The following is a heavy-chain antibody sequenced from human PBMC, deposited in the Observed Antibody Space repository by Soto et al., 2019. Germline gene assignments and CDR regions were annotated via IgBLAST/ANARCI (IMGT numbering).Heavy chain of an antibody. CDR3: VRPLPSGQNYGMDV. J-gene: IGHJ6*02. D-gene: IGHD3-10*01. Sequence: GGSLRLSCAASGLPVSTNYMSWVRQAPGKGLEWVSVIYNDGKTYYADSVKGRFTISRDASKNTLHLQMDSLRDEDTAVYYCVRPLPSGQNYGMDVWGQGTTVTVSS. V-gene: IGHV3-53*01. CDR1: GLPVSTNY. CDR2: IYNDGKT.